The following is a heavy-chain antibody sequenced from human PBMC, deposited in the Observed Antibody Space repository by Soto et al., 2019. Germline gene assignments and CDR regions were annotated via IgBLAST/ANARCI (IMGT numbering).Heavy chain of an antibody. D-gene: IGHD1-1*01. CDR2: IYPGDSDT. V-gene: IGHV5-51*01. Sequence: GESLKISCKGSGYSFTSSWIGWVRQMPGKGLGWMGIIYPGDSDTRYSPSFQGQVTISADKSISTAYLQWSSLKASATAMYYCARHGFTLTTAPRDPRNYNYGMDVWGQGTTVTVSS. J-gene: IGHJ6*02. CDR3: ARHGFTLTTAPRDPRNYNYGMDV. CDR1: GYSFTSSW.